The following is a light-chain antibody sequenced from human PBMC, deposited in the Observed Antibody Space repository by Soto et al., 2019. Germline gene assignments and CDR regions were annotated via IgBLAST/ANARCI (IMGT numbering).Light chain of an antibody. CDR1: RSVLYSSDNKNY. CDR3: HQYYSLRT. CDR2: WAS. V-gene: IGKV4-1*01. Sequence: MVMTQSPDSLAVSLGERATINCKSSRSVLYSSDNKNYLAWYQQKPGQPPKLLIYWASTRESGVPDRFSASGSGTDFTLTISSLQAEDVAVYYCHQYYSLRTFGQGTKVEIK. J-gene: IGKJ1*01.